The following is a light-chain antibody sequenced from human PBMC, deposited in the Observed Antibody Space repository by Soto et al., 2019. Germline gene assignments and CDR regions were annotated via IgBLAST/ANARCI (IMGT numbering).Light chain of an antibody. J-gene: IGKJ1*01. CDR1: QSVVSSS. CDR2: GAS. V-gene: IGKV3-20*01. Sequence: EIVFTQSPGTLSLSPGERATLSCRASQSVVSSSLAWYQQKPGQAPRLLIYGASSRATGIPDRFSGSGSGTDFTLTISSLEPEDLAVYYCQQYGTPPQTFGQGTKVDIK. CDR3: QQYGTPPQT.